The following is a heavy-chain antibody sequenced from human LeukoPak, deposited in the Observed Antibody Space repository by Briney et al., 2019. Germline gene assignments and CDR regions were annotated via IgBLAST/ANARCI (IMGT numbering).Heavy chain of an antibody. CDR2: INHRGST. V-gene: IGHV4-34*01. J-gene: IGHJ2*01. Sequence: PSETLSLTCAVYGESFSGYYWSWIRQPPGKGLEWIGEINHRGSTNYNPSLKSRVTISVDTSKNQFSLKLSSVTAADTAVYYCARVPKYFDLWGRGTLVTVSS. CDR3: ARVPKYFDL. CDR1: GESFSGYY.